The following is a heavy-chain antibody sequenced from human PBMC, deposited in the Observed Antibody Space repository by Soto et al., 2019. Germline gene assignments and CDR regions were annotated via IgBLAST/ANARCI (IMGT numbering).Heavy chain of an antibody. CDR1: GFTFSSYA. CDR2: ISGSGGST. Sequence: HPGGSLRLSCAASGFTFSSYAMSWVRQAPGKGLEWVSAISGSGGSTYYADSVKGRFTISRDNSKNTLYLQMNSLRAEDTAVYYCAKAGDSTVTLYYFDYWGQGTLVTVSS. D-gene: IGHD4-17*01. V-gene: IGHV3-23*01. J-gene: IGHJ4*02. CDR3: AKAGDSTVTLYYFDY.